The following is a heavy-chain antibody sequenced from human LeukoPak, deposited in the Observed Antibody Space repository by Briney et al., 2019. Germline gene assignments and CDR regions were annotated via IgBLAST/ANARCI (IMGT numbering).Heavy chain of an antibody. CDR1: GGSISSYY. J-gene: IGHJ4*02. V-gene: IGHV4-34*01. CDR3: ARHGWGSPRGRFDY. D-gene: IGHD3-16*01. Sequence: SETLSLTCTVSGGSISSYYWSWIRQPPGKGLEWIGEINHSGSTNYNPSLKSRVTISVDTSKNQFSLKLSSVTAADTAVYYCARHGWGSPRGRFDYWGQGTLVTVSS. CDR2: INHSGST.